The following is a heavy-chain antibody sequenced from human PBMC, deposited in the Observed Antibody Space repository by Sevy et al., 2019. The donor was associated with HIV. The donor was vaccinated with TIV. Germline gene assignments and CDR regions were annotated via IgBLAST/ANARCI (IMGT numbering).Heavy chain of an antibody. CDR1: GFTFGDYA. Sequence: GGSLRLSCTASGFTFGDYAMSWVRQAPGKGLEWVGLIRSKAYGGKTEYAASVKGRFTISRDDSKSIAYLQMNSLKTEDTAVYYCTREGIVVTGAFDIWGQGTMVTVSS. V-gene: IGHV3-49*04. D-gene: IGHD2-2*01. J-gene: IGHJ3*02. CDR3: TREGIVVTGAFDI. CDR2: IRSKAYGGKT.